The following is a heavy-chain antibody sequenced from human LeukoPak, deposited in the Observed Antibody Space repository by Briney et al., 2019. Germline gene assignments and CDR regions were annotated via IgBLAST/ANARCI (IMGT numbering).Heavy chain of an antibody. Sequence: GGSLRLSCAASGFTFSSYEMNWVRQAPGKGLEWVSYISGSGSTIYYADSVKGRFTISRDNAKNSLYLQMNSLRAEDTAVYYCARDFITMVRGFDYWGQGTLVTVSS. V-gene: IGHV3-48*03. J-gene: IGHJ4*02. CDR3: ARDFITMVRGFDY. CDR1: GFTFSSYE. CDR2: ISGSGSTI. D-gene: IGHD3-10*01.